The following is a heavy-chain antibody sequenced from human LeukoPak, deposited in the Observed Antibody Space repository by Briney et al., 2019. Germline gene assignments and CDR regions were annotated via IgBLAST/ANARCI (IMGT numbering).Heavy chain of an antibody. CDR2: IHPSDSDT. J-gene: IGHJ4*02. Sequence: KGQEWMGIIHPSDSDTRYSPSFQGQVTISVDRSFDTAYLQWRSLKASDSAMYYCTRHYCSGGSCHSYFDSWGPGTLVTVSP. V-gene: IGHV5-51*01. D-gene: IGHD2-15*01. CDR3: TRHYCSGGSCHSYFDS.